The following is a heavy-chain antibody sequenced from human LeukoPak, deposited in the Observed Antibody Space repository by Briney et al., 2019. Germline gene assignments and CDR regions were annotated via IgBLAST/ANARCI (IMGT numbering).Heavy chain of an antibody. V-gene: IGHV3-30*02. Sequence: GGSLRLSCIASGFTFSTYPMHWVRQAPGKGLEWVAFIRYDGSNKYYADSVKGRFTISRDNSKNTLYLQMNSLRAEDTAVYYCAKDLYYGSGSYWYWGQGTLVTVSS. CDR3: AKDLYYGSGSYWY. J-gene: IGHJ4*02. CDR2: IRYDGSNK. D-gene: IGHD3-10*01. CDR1: GFTFSTYP.